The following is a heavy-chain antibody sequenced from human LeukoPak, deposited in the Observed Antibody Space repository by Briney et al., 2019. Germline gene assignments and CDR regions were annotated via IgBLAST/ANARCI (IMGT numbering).Heavy chain of an antibody. J-gene: IGHJ6*02. V-gene: IGHV3-21*01. CDR2: ISSSSSYI. D-gene: IGHD1-26*01. Sequence: GGSLRLSCAASGFTFSSYSMNWVRQAPGKGLEWVSSISSSSSYIYYADSVKGRFTISRDNAKNSLYLQMNSLRAEDTAVYYCARDPVVGAHSGMDVWGQGTTVTVFS. CDR3: ARDPVVGAHSGMDV. CDR1: GFTFSSYS.